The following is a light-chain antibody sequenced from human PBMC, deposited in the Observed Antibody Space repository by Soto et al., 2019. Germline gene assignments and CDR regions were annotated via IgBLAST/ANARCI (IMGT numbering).Light chain of an antibody. J-gene: IGKJ1*01. CDR3: QQYNNWPPRT. V-gene: IGKV3-15*01. Sequence: EIVMTQSPATLSVSPGERATLSCRASQSVRSNLAWYQQKPGQAPRLLVYGASTRATGIADRFSGSGSGTEFTLTISSLQSEDFAVYYCQQYNNWPPRTFGQGTKVDNK. CDR1: QSVRSN. CDR2: GAS.